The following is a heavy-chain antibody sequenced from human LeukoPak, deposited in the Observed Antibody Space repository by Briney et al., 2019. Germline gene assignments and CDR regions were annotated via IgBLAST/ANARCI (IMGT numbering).Heavy chain of an antibody. Sequence: SETPSLTCAVYGGSFSGYYWSWIRQPPGKGLEWIGEINHSGSTNYNPSLKSRVTISVDTSKNQFSLKLSSVTAADTAVYYCARSAQDSSGYLDAFDIWGQGTMVTVSS. CDR2: INHSGST. V-gene: IGHV4-34*01. D-gene: IGHD3-22*01. J-gene: IGHJ3*02. CDR3: ARSAQDSSGYLDAFDI. CDR1: GGSFSGYY.